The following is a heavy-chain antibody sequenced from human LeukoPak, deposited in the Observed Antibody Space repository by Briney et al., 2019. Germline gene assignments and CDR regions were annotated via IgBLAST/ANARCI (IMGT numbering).Heavy chain of an antibody. CDR2: INSDGSST. V-gene: IGHV3-74*01. CDR3: ARSSYSSSSSV. Sequence: GRSLRLSCAASGFTFTTYWMHWVRQAPGQGLVWVSRINSDGSSTSYADVVKGRFTISRDNAKNSLYLQINSLRAEDTAVYYCARSSYSSSSSVWGQGTIVTVSS. J-gene: IGHJ3*01. CDR1: GFTFTTYW. D-gene: IGHD6-6*01.